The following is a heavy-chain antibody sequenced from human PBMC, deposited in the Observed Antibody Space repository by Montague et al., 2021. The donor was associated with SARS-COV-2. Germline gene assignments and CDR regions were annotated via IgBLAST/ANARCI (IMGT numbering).Heavy chain of an antibody. CDR3: AREDPSFDAFDI. V-gene: IGHV3-30-3*01. CDR1: GFTFSSYA. Sequence: SLRLSCAASGFTFSSYAMHWVRQAPGKGLEWVAVISYDGSSKYYADSVKGRFTISRDNSKNTLYLQMNSLRAEDTAVYYCAREDPSFDAFDIWGQGTMVTVSS. CDR2: ISYDGSSK. J-gene: IGHJ3*02.